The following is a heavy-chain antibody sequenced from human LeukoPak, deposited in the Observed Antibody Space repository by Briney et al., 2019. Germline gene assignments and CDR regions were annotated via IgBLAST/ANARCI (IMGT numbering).Heavy chain of an antibody. CDR2: IYTSGST. V-gene: IGHV4-61*02. CDR1: GGSISRGNYY. J-gene: IGHJ4*02. CDR3: ARSGLIDY. Sequence: TSETLSLTCTVSGGSISRGNYYCSWIRQPAGKGLEWIGRIYTSGSTNYNPSLKSRVTISVDTSKNQFSMKLSSVTAADTAVYYCARSGLIDYWGQGTPVTVSS.